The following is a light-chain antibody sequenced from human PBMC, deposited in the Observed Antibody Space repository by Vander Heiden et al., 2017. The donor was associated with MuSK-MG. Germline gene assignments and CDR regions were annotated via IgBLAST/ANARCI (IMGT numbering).Light chain of an antibody. J-gene: IGKJ1*01. Sequence: DIQMTQSPSTLSASVGDRVTITCRASQSISTWLAWYQQKPGKAPKLLIYKASSLESGVPSRFSGSGSGTEFTLTISSLQPDDFATYYCQRDNSYPWTFGQGTKVAIK. CDR3: QRDNSYPWT. CDR1: QSISTW. CDR2: KAS. V-gene: IGKV1-5*03.